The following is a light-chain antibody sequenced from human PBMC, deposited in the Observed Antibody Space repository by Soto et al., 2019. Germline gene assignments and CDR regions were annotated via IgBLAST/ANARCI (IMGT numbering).Light chain of an antibody. CDR1: SSDVGGYNY. Sequence: QSARTQPASVSGSPGQSITISCTGTSSDVGGYNYVSWYQQHPGKAPKLMIYGVTNRPSRVSSRFSGSRSGNTASLTISGLQAEDEAEYFCNSYTSSSTFVFGTGTKLTVL. J-gene: IGLJ1*01. CDR3: NSYTSSSTFV. V-gene: IGLV2-14*01. CDR2: GVT.